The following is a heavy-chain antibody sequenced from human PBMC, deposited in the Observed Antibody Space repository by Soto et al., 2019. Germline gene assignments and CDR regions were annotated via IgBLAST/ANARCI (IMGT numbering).Heavy chain of an antibody. D-gene: IGHD3-3*01. V-gene: IGHV4-59*08. Sequence: PSETLSLTCTVSGGSISSYYWSWIRQPPGKGLEWIGYIYYSGSTNYNPSLKSRVTISVDTSKNQCSLKLRSVTAADTAVYYCARRVRFLEWLVMDVWGKETTVTVSS. J-gene: IGHJ6*03. CDR3: ARRVRFLEWLVMDV. CDR1: GGSISSYY. CDR2: IYYSGST.